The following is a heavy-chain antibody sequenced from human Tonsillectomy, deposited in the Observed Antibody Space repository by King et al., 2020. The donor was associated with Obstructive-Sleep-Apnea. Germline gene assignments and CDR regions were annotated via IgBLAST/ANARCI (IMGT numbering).Heavy chain of an antibody. V-gene: IGHV4-39*07. CDR1: GDSISSSSYY. D-gene: IGHD2-2*01. J-gene: IGHJ6*02. CDR2: IYYSGST. Sequence: LQLQESGPGLVKPSETLSLTCTVSGDSISSSSYYWGWIRQPPGKGLEWIGSIYYSGSTYYNPSLKSRVTISVDTSQNQFSLNLSSVTAADTAVYYCASYCSRTSCATPQYYYYYYGMDVWGQGTTVTVSS. CDR3: ASYCSRTSCATPQYYYYYYGMDV.